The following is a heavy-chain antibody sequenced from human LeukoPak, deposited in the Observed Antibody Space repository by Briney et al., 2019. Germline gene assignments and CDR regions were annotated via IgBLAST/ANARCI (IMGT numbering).Heavy chain of an antibody. V-gene: IGHV4-59*01. Sequence: SETLSLTCTVSGSSISRNHWSWVRQPPGKGLEWIAFYYYSGSTSYNPSLQSRLTMSVDTSKNHLSLKLTSVTAADTAVYYCARERLLLRGDAFDIWGQGTMVTVSS. J-gene: IGHJ3*02. CDR3: ARERLLLRGDAFDI. CDR1: GSSISRNH. CDR2: YYYSGST.